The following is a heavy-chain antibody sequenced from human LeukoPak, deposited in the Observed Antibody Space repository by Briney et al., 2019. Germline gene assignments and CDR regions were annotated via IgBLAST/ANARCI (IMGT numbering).Heavy chain of an antibody. V-gene: IGHV4-34*01. J-gene: IGHJ6*03. Sequence: SETLSLTCAVYGGSFSGYYWSWIRQPPGKGLEWIGEINHSGSTNYNPSLKSRVTISVDSSKNQFSLKLSSVTAADTAVYYCARRPNGYYYYYMDVWGKGTTVTVSS. CDR3: ARRPNGYYYYYMDV. CDR1: GGSFSGYY. D-gene: IGHD4/OR15-4a*01. CDR2: INHSGST.